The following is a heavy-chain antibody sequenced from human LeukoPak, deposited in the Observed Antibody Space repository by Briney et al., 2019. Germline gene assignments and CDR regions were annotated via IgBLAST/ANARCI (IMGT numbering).Heavy chain of an antibody. J-gene: IGHJ4*02. CDR2: IGGSGDKT. V-gene: IGHV3-23*01. CDR1: GLTFNRNA. Sequence: GGSLRLSCAASGLTFNRNAISWVRQAPGKGLEWVSTIGGSGDKTFYADSVKGRFTISRDNSKNIVHLQMNSLTGEDTAPYYCVRRGDASSGWGDHDFWGQGPLVTVSS. CDR3: VRRGDASSGWGDHDF. D-gene: IGHD6-19*01.